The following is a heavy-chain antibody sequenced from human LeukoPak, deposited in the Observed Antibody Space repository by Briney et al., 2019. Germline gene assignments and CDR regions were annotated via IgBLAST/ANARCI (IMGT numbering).Heavy chain of an antibody. Sequence: HPGGSLRLSCAASGFTFDDYAMHWVRQAPGKGLEWVSGISWNSGSIGYADSVKGRFTISRDNAKNSLYLQMSSLRAEDTALYYCAKGEGDYYGSGSYHYHANYFDYWGQGILVTVSS. CDR2: ISWNSGSI. J-gene: IGHJ4*02. V-gene: IGHV3-9*01. CDR1: GFTFDDYA. CDR3: AKGEGDYYGSGSYHYHANYFDY. D-gene: IGHD3-10*01.